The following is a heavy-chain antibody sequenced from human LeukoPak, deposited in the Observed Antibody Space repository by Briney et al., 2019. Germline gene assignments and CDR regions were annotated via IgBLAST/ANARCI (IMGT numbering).Heavy chain of an antibody. CDR2: ISYSDPT. Sequence: PSETLSLTCNVSGVSIASNTHYWTWIRQHPGTGLEWIGFISYSDPTSYNPSLRSRVAFSLDTSKNQISLQLHSVTAADTAVYYCALSRYGEALFDYWGQGSLVTVSS. CDR3: ALSRYGEALFDY. D-gene: IGHD3-10*01. V-gene: IGHV4-31*03. J-gene: IGHJ4*02. CDR1: GVSIASNTHY.